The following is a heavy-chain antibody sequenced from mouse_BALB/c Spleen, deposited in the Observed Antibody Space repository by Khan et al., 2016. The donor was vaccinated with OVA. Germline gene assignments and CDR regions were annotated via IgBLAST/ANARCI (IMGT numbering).Heavy chain of an antibody. D-gene: IGHD1-1*01. V-gene: IGHV3-2*02. CDR1: GYSITSDYA. Sequence: EVQLQESGPGLVKPSQSPFLTCTVTGYSITSDYAWNWIRPFPGNKLEWLGYISYSGRTSYNPSLKSRISITRDASTNQFFLQLSSVTPEDTATYYCARSVTIATVVATGFDYWGQGTTLTVSS. CDR3: ARSVTIATVVATGFDY. CDR2: ISYSGRT. J-gene: IGHJ2*01.